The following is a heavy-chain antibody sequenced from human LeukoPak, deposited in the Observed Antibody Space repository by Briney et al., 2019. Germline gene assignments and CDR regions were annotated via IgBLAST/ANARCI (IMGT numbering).Heavy chain of an antibody. Sequence: GGSLRLSCAASGFTVSSNYMSWVRQAPGKGLEWFSAITDDGGSTYYADSVKGRFTISRDNSKSTLYLQMSSLRAEDTAVYYCAKGSSSSRPYYFDYWGQGTLVTVSS. D-gene: IGHD2-2*01. V-gene: IGHV3-53*01. CDR3: AKGSSSSRPYYFDY. CDR2: ITDDGGST. J-gene: IGHJ4*02. CDR1: GFTVSSNY.